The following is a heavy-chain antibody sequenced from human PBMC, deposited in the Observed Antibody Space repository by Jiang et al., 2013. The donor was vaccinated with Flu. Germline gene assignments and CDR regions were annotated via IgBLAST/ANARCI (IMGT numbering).Heavy chain of an antibody. J-gene: IGHJ4*02. CDR2: IYYSGST. V-gene: IGHV4-39*07. Sequence: TVSGGSISSSSYYWGWIRQPPGKGLEWIGSIYYSGSTYYNPSLKSRVTISVDTSKNQFSLKLSSVTAADTAVYYCARHIPPDYWGQGTLVTVSS. CDR3: ARHIPPDY. D-gene: IGHD2-21*01. CDR1: GGSISSSSYY.